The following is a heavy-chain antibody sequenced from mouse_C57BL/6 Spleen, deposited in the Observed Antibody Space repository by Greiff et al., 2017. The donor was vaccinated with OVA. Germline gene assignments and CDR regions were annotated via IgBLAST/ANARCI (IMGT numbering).Heavy chain of an antibody. D-gene: IGHD2-5*01. CDR2: ISSGSSTI. CDR1: GFTFSDYG. CDR3: ARDYSNYFDY. V-gene: IGHV5-17*01. J-gene: IGHJ2*01. Sequence: EVKLMESGGGLVKPGGSLKLSCAASGFTFSDYGMHWVRQAPEKGLEWVAYISSGSSTIYYADKVKGRFTISRDNAKNTLFLQMTSLRSEDTAVYYYARDYSNYFDYWGQGTTLTVSS.